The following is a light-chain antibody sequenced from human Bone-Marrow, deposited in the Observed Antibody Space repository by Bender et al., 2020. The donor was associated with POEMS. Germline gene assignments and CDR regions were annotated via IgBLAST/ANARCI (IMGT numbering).Light chain of an antibody. V-gene: IGLV2-14*03. J-gene: IGLJ3*02. Sequence: QSALTQSASVSGSPGQSITISCTGTNSDIGTYTYVSWYQQHPGKAPRLIIYDVNNRPSGVSNRFSGSLFGNTASLTISGLLAEDEADYYCSLYKSSSTLVLFGGGTKLTVL. CDR3: SLYKSSSTLVL. CDR1: NSDIGTYTY. CDR2: DVN.